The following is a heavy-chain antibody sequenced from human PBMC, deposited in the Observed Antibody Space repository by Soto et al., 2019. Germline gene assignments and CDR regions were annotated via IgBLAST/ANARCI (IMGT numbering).Heavy chain of an antibody. D-gene: IGHD2-2*01. CDR1: GFTFSSYA. CDR2: ISGSGGST. CDR3: AKDGIVLVPAAKGYFDY. V-gene: IGHV3-23*01. Sequence: GGSLRLSCAASGFTFSSYAMSWVRQAPGKGLEWVSAISGSGGSTYYADSVKGRFTISRDNSKNTLYLQMNSLRAEDTAVYYCAKDGIVLVPAAKGYFDYWGQGTLVTVSS. J-gene: IGHJ4*02.